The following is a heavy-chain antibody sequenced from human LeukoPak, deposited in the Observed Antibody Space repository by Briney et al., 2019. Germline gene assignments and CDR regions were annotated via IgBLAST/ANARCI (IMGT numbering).Heavy chain of an antibody. D-gene: IGHD3-22*01. CDR1: GGSISSSNW. CDR3: ARGGGGNYYDSSGYPDDAFDI. CDR2: IYHSVST. V-gene: IGHV4-4*02. Sequence: PSETLSLTCAVSGGSISSSNWWSWVRQPPGKGLEWIGEIYHSVSTNYNPSLKSRVTISVDKSKNQFSLKLSSVTAADTAVYYCARGGGGNYYDSSGYPDDAFDIWGQGTMVTVSS. J-gene: IGHJ3*02.